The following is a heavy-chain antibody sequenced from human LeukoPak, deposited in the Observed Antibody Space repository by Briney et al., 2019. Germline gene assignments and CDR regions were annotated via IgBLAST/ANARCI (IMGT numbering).Heavy chain of an antibody. Sequence: GGSLRLSCAASGFTFSDYYMSWIRQAPGKGLEWVSYISGSGSTIYYADSVKGRFTISRDNAKNSLYLQMNSLRAEDTAVYYCAREKGPFTIVVVPAAMGGNWFDPWGQGTLVTVSS. V-gene: IGHV3-11*04. CDR1: GFTFSDYY. D-gene: IGHD2-2*01. J-gene: IGHJ5*02. CDR3: AREKGPFTIVVVPAAMGGNWFDP. CDR2: ISGSGSTI.